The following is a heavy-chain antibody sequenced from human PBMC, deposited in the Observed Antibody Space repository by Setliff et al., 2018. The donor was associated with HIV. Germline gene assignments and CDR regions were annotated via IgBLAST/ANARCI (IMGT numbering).Heavy chain of an antibody. V-gene: IGHV4-39*01. CDR3: AGQGYDYVWGSYRPPLGAFDI. D-gene: IGHD3-16*02. J-gene: IGHJ3*02. Sequence: SETLSLTCTVSGGSISGSSYYWGWIRQPPGKGLEWIGSIYYSGSTYYNPSLKSRVTISVDTSKNQFSLKLSSVTAADTAVYYCAGQGYDYVWGSYRPPLGAFDIWGQGTMVTVSS. CDR2: IYYSGST. CDR1: GGSISGSSYY.